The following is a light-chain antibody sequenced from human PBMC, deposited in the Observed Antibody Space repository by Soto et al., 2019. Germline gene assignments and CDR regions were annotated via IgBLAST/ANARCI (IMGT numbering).Light chain of an antibody. Sequence: DIQLTQSPSFLSASVGDRVTITCRASQGINTFLAWFQQKPGKAPNLLISAASTLQSGVPSRFSGSGAETEFTLTITSLQPEDSATYYCQQRNSYPRTFGQGT. CDR1: QGINTF. J-gene: IGKJ2*01. CDR2: AAS. CDR3: QQRNSYPRT. V-gene: IGKV1-9*01.